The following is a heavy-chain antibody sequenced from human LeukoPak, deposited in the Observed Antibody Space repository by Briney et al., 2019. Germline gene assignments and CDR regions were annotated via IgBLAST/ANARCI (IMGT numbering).Heavy chain of an antibody. Sequence: GSLRLSCAASGFTFRSYAMNWVRQAPGKGLGWVSTISGGGGNIYYADSVKGRFTISRDNSKNTLSLQMNSLRAEDTAVYYCAKEFGDYSPPYWGQGTLVTVSS. V-gene: IGHV3-23*01. CDR1: GFTFRSYA. J-gene: IGHJ4*02. CDR2: ISGGGGNI. CDR3: AKEFGDYSPPY. D-gene: IGHD3-10*01.